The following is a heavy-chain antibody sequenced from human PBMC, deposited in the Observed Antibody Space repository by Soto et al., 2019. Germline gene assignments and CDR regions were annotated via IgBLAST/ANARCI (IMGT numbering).Heavy chain of an antibody. D-gene: IGHD2-21*02. CDR3: VRGVVTASRSAFDI. CDR2: INEDGSQK. J-gene: IGHJ3*02. V-gene: IGHV3-7*01. CDR1: GFIFGSYW. Sequence: EVQLVDSGGGLVRPGGSLRLSCAASGFIFGSYWMTWVRQAPGKGLEWVANINEDGSQKNYVDSMKGRFTISRDNAKDSLYLQMNSLRAEDTAVYFCVRGVVTASRSAFDIWGQGTMVTVSS.